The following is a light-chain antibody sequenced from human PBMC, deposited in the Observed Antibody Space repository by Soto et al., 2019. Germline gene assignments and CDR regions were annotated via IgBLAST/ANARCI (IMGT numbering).Light chain of an antibody. V-gene: IGKV3-11*01. CDR3: QQRSNWPWT. CDR1: QTISTY. Sequence: DIVLTQSPVTLALSPGESATLSCRASQTISTYLAWFQQKPGQAPRLLIYDASSRATGIPARFSGSGFGTDFTLTISSLEPEDFAVYYCQQRSNWPWTFGQGTKVDIK. J-gene: IGKJ1*01. CDR2: DAS.